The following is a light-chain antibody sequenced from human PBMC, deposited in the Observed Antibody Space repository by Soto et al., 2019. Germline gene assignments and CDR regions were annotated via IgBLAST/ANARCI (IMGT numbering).Light chain of an antibody. CDR2: DAS. Sequence: DIQMTQSPSSLSASVGDRVTITCQASQDISNYLNWYQQKPGQAPKLLIYDASNLETGVPSRFSGSVSGTDFTFTISSLQPEDIATYYCQQYDNPPITFGQGTRLEIK. J-gene: IGKJ5*01. CDR1: QDISNY. V-gene: IGKV1-33*01. CDR3: QQYDNPPIT.